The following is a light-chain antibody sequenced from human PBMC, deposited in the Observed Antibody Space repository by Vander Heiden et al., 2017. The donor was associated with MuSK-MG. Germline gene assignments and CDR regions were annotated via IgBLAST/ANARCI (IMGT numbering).Light chain of an antibody. V-gene: IGLV2-11*01. CDR3: CSYAGSYTYV. Sequence: QSALTQPRSVSGSPGQSVTISCTGTSSDVGDYNYVSWYQQHPGRAPQLMIFDVNKRPSGVPDRFSGSKSGNTASLVISGLQAEDEADYYCCSYAGSYTYVFGGGT. CDR1: SSDVGDYNY. CDR2: DVN. J-gene: IGLJ2*01.